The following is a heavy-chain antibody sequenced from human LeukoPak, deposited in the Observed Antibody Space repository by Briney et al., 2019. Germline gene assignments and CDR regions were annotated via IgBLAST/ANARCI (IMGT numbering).Heavy chain of an antibody. CDR1: GFTFSSYA. J-gene: IGHJ6*03. D-gene: IGHD1-14*01. Sequence: GGSLRLSCAASGFTFSSYAMSWVRQAPGKGLEWVSAISGSGGSTYYADSVKGRFTISRDNSKNTLYLQMNSLRAEDTAVYYCAKLGNNLDYYYYYYMDVWGKGTTVTVSS. CDR3: AKLGNNLDYYYYYYMDV. CDR2: ISGSGGST. V-gene: IGHV3-23*01.